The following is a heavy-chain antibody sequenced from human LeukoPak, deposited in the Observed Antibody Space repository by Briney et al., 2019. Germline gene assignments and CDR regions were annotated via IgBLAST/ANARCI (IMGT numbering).Heavy chain of an antibody. J-gene: IGHJ3*02. CDR1: GGSISSGSYY. CDR2: IYYSGST. V-gene: IGHV4-39*01. CDR3: ASPMTSDAFDI. Sequence: PSETLSLTCTVSGGSISSGSYYWGWIRQPPGKGLEWIGSIYYSGSTYYNPSLKSRVTISVDTSKNQFSLKLSSVTAADTAVYYCASPMTSDAFDIWGQGTMVTVSS. D-gene: IGHD2-21*02.